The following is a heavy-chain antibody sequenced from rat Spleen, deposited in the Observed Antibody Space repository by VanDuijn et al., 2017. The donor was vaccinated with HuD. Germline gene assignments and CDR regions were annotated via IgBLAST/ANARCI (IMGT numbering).Heavy chain of an antibody. CDR3: ARTTYDYFDY. CDR2: ISTGGGNT. J-gene: IGHJ2*01. D-gene: IGHD2-1*01. V-gene: IGHV5-25*01. Sequence: EVQLVESDGGLVQPGRSLKLSCAASGFTFSDYYMAWVRQAPTKGLEWVASISTGGGNTYYRDSVKGRFTISRDAAKSTLFLHMNSLRSEDTATYYCARTTYDYFDYWGQGVMVTVSS. CDR1: GFTFSDYY.